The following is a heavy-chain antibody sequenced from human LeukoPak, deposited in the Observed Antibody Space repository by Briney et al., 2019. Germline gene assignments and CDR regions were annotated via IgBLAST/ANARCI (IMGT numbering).Heavy chain of an antibody. CDR1: GYTFTSYG. Sequence: GASVKVSCKASGYTFTSYGINWVRQATGQGLEWMGWMNPNSGNTGYAQKFQGRVTITRNTSISTAYMELSSLRSEDTAVYYCARAAPRAAGTFDYWGQGTLVTVSS. CDR2: MNPNSGNT. D-gene: IGHD6-13*01. V-gene: IGHV1-8*03. J-gene: IGHJ4*02. CDR3: ARAAPRAAGTFDY.